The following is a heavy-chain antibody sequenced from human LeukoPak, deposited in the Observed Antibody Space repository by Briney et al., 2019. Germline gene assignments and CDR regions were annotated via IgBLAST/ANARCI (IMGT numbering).Heavy chain of an antibody. Sequence: SETLSLTCIVSGGSISSYYWSWLRQPPGEGLEWIGYIYYSGSTNYNPSLKSRVTISVDTSKNQFSLKLSSVTAADTAVYYCAGGAYITIFGYWGQGTLVTVSS. CDR2: IYYSGST. V-gene: IGHV4-59*01. J-gene: IGHJ4*02. CDR1: GGSISSYY. CDR3: AGGAYITIFGY. D-gene: IGHD3-3*01.